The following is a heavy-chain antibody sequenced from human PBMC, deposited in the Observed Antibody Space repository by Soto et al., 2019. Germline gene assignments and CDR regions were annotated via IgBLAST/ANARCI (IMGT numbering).Heavy chain of an antibody. CDR3: ARRSYYDSYDY. V-gene: IGHV3-23*01. D-gene: IGHD3-22*01. CDR2: ISGSGGST. CDR1: GFTFSSYG. Sequence: PGGSLRLSCAASGFTFSSYGMTWVRQAPGKGLEWVSAISGSGGSTYYADSVKGRFTISRDTSKNTLYLQMNSLRAEDTAVYYCARRSYYDSYDYWGQGTLVTVSS. J-gene: IGHJ4*02.